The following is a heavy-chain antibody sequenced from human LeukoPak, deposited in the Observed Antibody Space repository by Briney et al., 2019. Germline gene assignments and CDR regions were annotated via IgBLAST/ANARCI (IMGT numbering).Heavy chain of an antibody. D-gene: IGHD2/OR15-2a*01. CDR1: GLTFSSSR. CDR2: ISRSSSYI. CDR3: ARMATLADPMYF. Sequence: GGSLRLSCAAFGLTFSSSRMTWVRKAPGKGLEWVSSISRSSSYIYYADSVKGRFTISRANAKTSLSLQINSQRAEDTAVYYCARMATLADPMYFWGQGSLVSVPS. V-gene: IGHV3-21*03. J-gene: IGHJ4*02.